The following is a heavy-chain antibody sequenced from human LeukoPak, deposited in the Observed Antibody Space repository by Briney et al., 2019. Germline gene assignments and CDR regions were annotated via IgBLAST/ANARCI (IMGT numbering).Heavy chain of an antibody. D-gene: IGHD2-2*01. Sequence: PSETLSLTCAVYGGSFSGYYWSWIRQPPGKGLEWIGEINHSGSTNYNPFIKSRVTISVDTSKNQFSLKLSSVTAADTAVYYCAREESSTSVWGQGTLVTVSS. CDR2: INHSGST. CDR1: GGSFSGYY. J-gene: IGHJ4*02. CDR3: AREESSTSV. V-gene: IGHV4-34*01.